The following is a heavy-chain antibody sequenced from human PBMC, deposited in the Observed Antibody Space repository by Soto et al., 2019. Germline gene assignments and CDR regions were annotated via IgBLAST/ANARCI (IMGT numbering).Heavy chain of an antibody. CDR3: ARAGSKVVVAATHAFDI. V-gene: IGHV1-3*01. CDR1: GYTFTSYA. D-gene: IGHD2-15*01. CDR2: INAGNGNT. J-gene: IGHJ3*02. Sequence: GASVKVSCKASGYTFTSYAMHWVRQAPGQRLEWMGWINAGNGNTKYSQKFQGRVTITRDTSASTAYMELSSLRSEDTAVYYCARAGSKVVVAATHAFDIWGQGTMVTVSS.